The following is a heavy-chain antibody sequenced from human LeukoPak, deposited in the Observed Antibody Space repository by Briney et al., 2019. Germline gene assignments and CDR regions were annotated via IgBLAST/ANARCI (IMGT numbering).Heavy chain of an antibody. CDR3: AKLPSRDGYNTNYYFDH. CDR1: GFTFSSYG. V-gene: IGHV3-30*18. D-gene: IGHD5-12*01. Sequence: GRSLRLSCAASGFTFSSYGMHWVRQAPGKGLEWVAVISYDGSNKYYVDSVKGRFTISRDNSKNTLYLQMNSLRAEDTAVYYCAKLPSRDGYNTNYYFDHWGQGTLVTVSS. CDR2: ISYDGSNK. J-gene: IGHJ4*02.